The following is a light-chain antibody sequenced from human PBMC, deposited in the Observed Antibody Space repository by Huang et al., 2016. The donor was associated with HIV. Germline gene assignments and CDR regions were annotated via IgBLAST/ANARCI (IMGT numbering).Light chain of an antibody. V-gene: IGKV3-11*01. CDR3: HQRSNWFT. J-gene: IGKJ3*01. Sequence: EIVLTQSPATLSLSPGESAILSCRASPSISSSLAWYQHKPGQAPRLLIYEASNRGTGIPARFSGSGYGTDFTLTISSLEPEDFAVYYCHQRSNWFTFGPGTRVDIK. CDR2: EAS. CDR1: PSISSS.